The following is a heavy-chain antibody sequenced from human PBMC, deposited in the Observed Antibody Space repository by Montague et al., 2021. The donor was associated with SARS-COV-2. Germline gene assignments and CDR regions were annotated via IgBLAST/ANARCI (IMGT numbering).Heavy chain of an antibody. J-gene: IGHJ4*01. V-gene: IGHV3-30*04. D-gene: IGHD1-26*01. CDR3: AREGYRSGSFYIDY. CDR1: RLPFNGYA. CDR2: ISHDESNH. Sequence: SLRLSCAASRLPFNGYAMHWVRQAPGKGLEWLTFISHDESNHRYADSVKGRFTISRDNSKNTLYLQMDSLSPEDTAVYYCAREGYRSGSFYIDYWGRGTLVTVSS.